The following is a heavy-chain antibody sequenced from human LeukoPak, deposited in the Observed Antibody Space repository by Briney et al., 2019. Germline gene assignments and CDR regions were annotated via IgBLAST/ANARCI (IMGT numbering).Heavy chain of an antibody. J-gene: IGHJ3*01. CDR3: ARNVTSYYDSRGYYAFDV. D-gene: IGHD3-22*01. Sequence: IPSETLSLTCAVSNDSISSRYYWCCSRQPPGKGLGWIGIINYGGSTSYNPPLKSRVTISVDTSKNHFSLRLSSVTAADTAVYYCARNVTSYYDSRGYYAFDVWGRGTMVTVSS. V-gene: IGHV4-38-2*01. CDR2: INYGGST. CDR1: NDSISSRYY.